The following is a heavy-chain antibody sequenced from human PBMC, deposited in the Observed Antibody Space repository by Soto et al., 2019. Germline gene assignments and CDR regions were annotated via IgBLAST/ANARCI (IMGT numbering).Heavy chain of an antibody. CDR2: IYNRVNT. J-gene: IGHJ4*02. Sequence: QVQLQESGPGLVKPSQTLSLTCTVSGGSISSDYYCWSWIRQSPEKGLEWIGHIYNRVNTYSNPSLSSRVTISVDTSKNHFSLKLTSVTAADTAVYYCARGPSGDKVDNWGQGTLVTVSS. D-gene: IGHD7-27*01. V-gene: IGHV4-30-4*01. CDR1: GGSISSDYYC. CDR3: ARGPSGDKVDN.